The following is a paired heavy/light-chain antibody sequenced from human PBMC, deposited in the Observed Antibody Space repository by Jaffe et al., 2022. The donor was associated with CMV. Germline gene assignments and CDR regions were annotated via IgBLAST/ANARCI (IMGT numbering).Light chain of an antibody. CDR1: QSINSY. Sequence: DIQMTQSPLSLSASVGDRVTITCRASQSINSYLNWYQQKPGKAPKVLIYDASSLQSGVPSRFSGSGSGTDFTLTITSLQPEDFATYYCQQSYSTPPWTFGQGTKVEIK. J-gene: IGKJ1*01. CDR2: DAS. CDR3: QQSYSTPPWT. V-gene: IGKV1-39*01.
Heavy chain of an antibody. J-gene: IGHJ3*02. CDR3: ARVGGTYRGGWALDI. CDR2: FYSGDIT. V-gene: IGHV3-53*01. D-gene: IGHD1-26*01. Sequence: EVQLVESGGGLIQPGGSLRLSCAASGFLVSNNYMGWVRQAPGKGLEWVSVFYSGDITYHADSVKGRFTISRDNSKNTVYLQMNSLRAEDTAVYYCARVGGTYRGGWALDIWGQGTLVTVSS. CDR1: GFLVSNNY.